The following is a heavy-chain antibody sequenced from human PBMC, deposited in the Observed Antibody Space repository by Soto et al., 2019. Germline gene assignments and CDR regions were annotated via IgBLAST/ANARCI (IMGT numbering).Heavy chain of an antibody. CDR3: ARSARKYCSSTSCYSFGFDP. CDR1: ARSVGNGSQY. V-gene: IGHV4-30-4*01. J-gene: IGHJ5*02. D-gene: IGHD2-2*01. Sequence: PQTLCLTCPVAARSVGNGSQYLRWIRKPPGTGLEWIGHIYYSGSTYYNPSLKSRVTISVDTSKNQFSLKLSSVTAADTAVYYCARSARKYCSSTSCYSFGFDPLGQGTLVTIFS. CDR2: IYYSGST.